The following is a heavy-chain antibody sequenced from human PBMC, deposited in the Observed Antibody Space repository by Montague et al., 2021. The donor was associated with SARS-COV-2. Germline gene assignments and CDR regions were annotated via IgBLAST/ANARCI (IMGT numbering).Heavy chain of an antibody. Sequence: SETLSLTCAVYGGSFSVSGYYWSWIRQPQGKGLEWIGEINNSGTTTYNPSLNSRVTMSVDTSKNQFSLNLSSVSAADTAVYYCARISRGSSAWGWYNYNGMDVWGQGTTVIVSS. CDR3: ARISRGSSAWGWYNYNGMDV. J-gene: IGHJ6*02. V-gene: IGHV4-34*01. CDR1: GGSFSVSGYY. CDR2: INNSGTT. D-gene: IGHD1-26*01.